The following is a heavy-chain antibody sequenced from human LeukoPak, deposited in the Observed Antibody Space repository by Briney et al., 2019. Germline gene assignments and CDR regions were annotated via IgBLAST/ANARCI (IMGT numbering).Heavy chain of an antibody. J-gene: IGHJ4*02. D-gene: IGHD2-21*01. Sequence: GGSLRLSCAASGFTFSSFAMSWVRQAPGKRLEWVSSIGGTGTVTYYGDSVKGRFTISRDNSKKTVHLEMSGLRADDTAVYYCAKDLYGDGGYCFEYWGQGTLVTVSS. CDR1: GFTFSSFA. CDR3: AKDLYGDGGYCFEY. CDR2: IGGTGTVT. V-gene: IGHV3-23*01.